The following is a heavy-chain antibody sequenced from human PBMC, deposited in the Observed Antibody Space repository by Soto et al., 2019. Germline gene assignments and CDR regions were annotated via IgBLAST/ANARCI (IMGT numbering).Heavy chain of an antibody. CDR1: GGSISSYY. Sequence: PSETLSLTCTVSGGSISSYYWSWIRQPPGKGLEWIGYIYYSGSTNYNPSLKSRVTISVDTSKNQFSLKLSSVPAADTAVYYCARRCRTYFAYWGQGTLVTVSS. V-gene: IGHV4-59*01. D-gene: IGHD2-15*01. CDR2: IYYSGST. CDR3: ARRCRTYFAY. J-gene: IGHJ4*02.